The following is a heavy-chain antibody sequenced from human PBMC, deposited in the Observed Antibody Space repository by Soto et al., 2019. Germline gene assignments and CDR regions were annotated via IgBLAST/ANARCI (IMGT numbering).Heavy chain of an antibody. V-gene: IGHV1-69*02. D-gene: IGHD3-22*01. CDR2: IMPIPGIP. Sequence: QVQLVQSGAEVKKPGSSVKVSCKTSGGTFSSHTIIWVRQAPAQRLEWMGRIMPIPGIPIYAQKFQGRVTISPDKSTSTVYMELSSLRSDDTAVYYCARGLSGGYKVGSIYWFFDLWGRGTMVTVSS. CDR3: ARGLSGGYKVGSIYWFFDL. CDR1: GGTFSSHT. J-gene: IGHJ2*01.